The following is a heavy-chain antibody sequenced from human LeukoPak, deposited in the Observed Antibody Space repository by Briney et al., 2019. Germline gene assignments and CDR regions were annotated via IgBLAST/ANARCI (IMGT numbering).Heavy chain of an antibody. Sequence: GGSLRLSCEASGFTFDDYAMHWVRQAPGKGLEWVSGISWNGGSIGYADSVKGRFTISRDNSKNTLYLQMNSLRAEDTAVYYCAKDKSYFDYWGQGTLVTVSS. V-gene: IGHV3-9*01. CDR3: AKDKSYFDY. J-gene: IGHJ4*02. CDR1: GFTFDDYA. CDR2: ISWNGGSI.